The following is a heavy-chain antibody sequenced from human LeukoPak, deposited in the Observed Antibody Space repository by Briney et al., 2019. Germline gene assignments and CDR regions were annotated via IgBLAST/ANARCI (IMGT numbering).Heavy chain of an antibody. CDR1: GFTFSSYG. J-gene: IGHJ4*02. Sequence: QPGGSLRLSCAASGFTFSSYGMHWVRQAPGKGLEWVAFIRYDGSNKYYADSVKGRFTISRDNSKNTLYLQMNSLRAEDTAAYYCAKDLSYYDILTGYYIAGEYYFDYWGQGTLVTVSS. V-gene: IGHV3-30*02. CDR2: IRYDGSNK. CDR3: AKDLSYYDILTGYYIAGEYYFDY. D-gene: IGHD3-9*01.